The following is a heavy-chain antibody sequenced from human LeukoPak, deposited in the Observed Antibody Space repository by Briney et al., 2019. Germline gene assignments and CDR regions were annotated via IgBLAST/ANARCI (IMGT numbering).Heavy chain of an antibody. CDR2: INPNSGGT. V-gene: IGHV1-2*02. CDR3: ARGHLRYYDISTVDPALDY. J-gene: IGHJ4*02. D-gene: IGHD3-9*01. Sequence: GASVKVSCKASGYTFTGYYMHWVRQAPGQGLEWMGWINPNSGGTNYAQKFQGRVTMTRDTSISTAYMELSRLRSDDTAVYYCARGHLRYYDISTVDPALDYWGQGTLVTVSS. CDR1: GYTFTGYY.